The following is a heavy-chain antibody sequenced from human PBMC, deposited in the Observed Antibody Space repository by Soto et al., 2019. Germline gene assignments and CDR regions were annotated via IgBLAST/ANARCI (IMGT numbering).Heavy chain of an antibody. Sequence: PSETLSLTCTVSGGSISSYYWSWIRQPPGKGLEWIGYIYYSGSTNYNPSLKSRVTISVDTSKNQFSLKLSSVTAADTAVYYCARGSGRYDFWSGYWVYFDYWGQGTLVTVSS. J-gene: IGHJ4*02. V-gene: IGHV4-59*01. D-gene: IGHD3-3*01. CDR2: IYYSGST. CDR1: GGSISSYY. CDR3: ARGSGRYDFWSGYWVYFDY.